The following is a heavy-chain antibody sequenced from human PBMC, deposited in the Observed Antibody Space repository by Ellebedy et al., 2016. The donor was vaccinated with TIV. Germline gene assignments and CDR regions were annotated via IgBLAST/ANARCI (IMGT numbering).Heavy chain of an antibody. Sequence: KVSCKGSGHSFTSHWIGWVRQMPGKGLEWMGIIYPGPSDTTYGPSFRGQVTISADKSISTAYLQWSSLEASDPAIYYCARHRDYGDYGHSSYYHVDVWGQGTTVTVSS. J-gene: IGHJ6*02. CDR1: GHSFTSHW. CDR3: ARHRDYGDYGHSSYYHVDV. D-gene: IGHD4-17*01. V-gene: IGHV5-51*01. CDR2: IYPGPSDT.